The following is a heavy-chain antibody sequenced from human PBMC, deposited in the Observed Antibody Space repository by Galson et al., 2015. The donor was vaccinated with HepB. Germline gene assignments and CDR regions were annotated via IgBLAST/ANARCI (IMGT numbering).Heavy chain of an antibody. V-gene: IGHV1-69*13. J-gene: IGHJ4*02. CDR2: IIPIFGTA. Sequence: SVKVSCKASGGTFSSYAISWVRQAPGQGLEWMGGIIPIFGTANYAQKFQGRVTITADESTSTAYMELSSLRSEDTAVYYCARGGIIAAAGNYFDYWGQGTLVTVSS. D-gene: IGHD6-13*01. CDR1: GGTFSSYA. CDR3: ARGGIIAAAGNYFDY.